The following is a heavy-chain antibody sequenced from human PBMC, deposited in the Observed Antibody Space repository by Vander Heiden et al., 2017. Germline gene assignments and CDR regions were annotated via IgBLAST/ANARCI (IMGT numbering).Heavy chain of an antibody. CDR1: GGSFSGYY. V-gene: IGHV4-34*01. J-gene: IGHJ5*02. D-gene: IGHD2-15*01. Sequence: QVQLQQWGAGLLKPSETLSLTCAVYGGSFSGYYWSWIRQPPGKGLEWIGEIKHSGSTNYNPSLKSRVTISVDTSKNQFSLKLSSVTAADTAVYYCARGSVVVAATPAYGWFDPWGQGTLVTVSS. CDR3: ARGSVVVAATPAYGWFDP. CDR2: IKHSGST.